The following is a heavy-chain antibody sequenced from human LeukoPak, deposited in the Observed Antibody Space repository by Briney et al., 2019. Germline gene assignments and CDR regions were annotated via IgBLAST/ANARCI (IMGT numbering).Heavy chain of an antibody. Sequence: PGGSLRLSCAASGFTFSSYAMSGVRQAPGKGLEWVSAISGSGGSTYYADSVKGRFTISRDNSKNTLYLQMNSLRAEDTAVYYCAKDLVLMVYAPGGYFDYWGQGTLVAVSS. CDR3: AKDLVLMVYAPGGYFDY. V-gene: IGHV3-23*01. J-gene: IGHJ4*02. CDR1: GFTFSSYA. CDR2: ISGSGGST. D-gene: IGHD2-8*01.